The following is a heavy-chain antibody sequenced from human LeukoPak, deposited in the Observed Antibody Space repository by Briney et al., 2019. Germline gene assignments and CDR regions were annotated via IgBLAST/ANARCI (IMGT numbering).Heavy chain of an antibody. D-gene: IGHD3-10*01. J-gene: IGHJ4*02. Sequence: RSGGSLRLSCAASGFTFSSYAMHWVRQAPGKGLEWVAVISYDGSNKYYADSVKGRFTISRDNSKNTLYLQMNSLRAEDTAVYSCARGSAITMVRGVIGGGYFDYWGQGTLVTVSS. V-gene: IGHV3-30-3*01. CDR2: ISYDGSNK. CDR3: ARGSAITMVRGVIGGGYFDY. CDR1: GFTFSSYA.